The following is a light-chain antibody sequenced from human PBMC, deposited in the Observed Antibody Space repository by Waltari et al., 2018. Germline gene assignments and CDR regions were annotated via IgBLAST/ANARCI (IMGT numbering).Light chain of an antibody. CDR2: DVY. J-gene: IGLJ1*01. V-gene: IGLV2-11*01. Sequence: QSDLTQPRSVSGSPGQSVTISSPGTTSDVGGYKYVSWYHQHPDKAPRLIIYDVYTRPSGVPNRFSGSKSANTASLTISGLQSEDEADYYCCSYAGSFTWVFGTGTKVTVL. CDR1: TSDVGGYKY. CDR3: CSYAGSFTWV.